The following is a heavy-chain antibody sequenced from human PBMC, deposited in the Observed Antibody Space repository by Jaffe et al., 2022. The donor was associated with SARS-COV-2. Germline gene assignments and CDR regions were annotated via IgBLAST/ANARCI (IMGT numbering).Heavy chain of an antibody. D-gene: IGHD3-22*01. Sequence: QLQLQESGPGLVKPSETLSLTCTVSGGSISSSSYYWGWIRQPPGKGLEWIGSIYYSGSTYYNPSLKSRVTISVDTSKNQFSLKLSSVTAADTAVYYCARSIVVVITPGYYFDYWGQGTLVTVSS. V-gene: IGHV4-39*01. CDR2: IYYSGST. J-gene: IGHJ4*02. CDR3: ARSIVVVITPGYYFDY. CDR1: GGSISSSSYY.